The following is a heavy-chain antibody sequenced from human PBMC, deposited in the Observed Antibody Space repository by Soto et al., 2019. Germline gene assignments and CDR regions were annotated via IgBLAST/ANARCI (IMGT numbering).Heavy chain of an antibody. V-gene: IGHV4-31*03. Sequence: SETLSLTCTVSGGSISSGDYYWTWIRQHPGKGLEWIGYIYYSGSTYQNPSLKSRVTISVDTSKNQFSLKLSSATAADTAVYYCARATYSSSWTWGQGTLVTVSS. D-gene: IGHD6-13*01. CDR1: GGSISSGDYY. CDR2: IYYSGST. CDR3: ARATYSSSWT. J-gene: IGHJ5*02.